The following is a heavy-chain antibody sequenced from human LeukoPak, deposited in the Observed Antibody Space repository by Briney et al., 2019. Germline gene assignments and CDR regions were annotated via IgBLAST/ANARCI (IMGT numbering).Heavy chain of an antibody. Sequence: GGSLRLSCAASGFTFSSYSMNWVRQAPGKGLEWASSISSSSSYIYYADSVKGRFTISRDNAKNSLYLQMNSLRAEDTAVYYCARGDARSAWTAPPDYWGQGTLVTVSS. CDR2: ISSSSSYI. V-gene: IGHV3-21*01. D-gene: IGHD6-19*01. J-gene: IGHJ4*02. CDR3: ARGDARSAWTAPPDY. CDR1: GFTFSSYS.